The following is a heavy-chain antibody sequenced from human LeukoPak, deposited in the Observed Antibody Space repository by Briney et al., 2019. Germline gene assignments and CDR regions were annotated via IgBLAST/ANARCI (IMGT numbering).Heavy chain of an antibody. J-gene: IGHJ3*02. Sequence: GGSLRLSCAASGFTFSSYWMSWVRQAPGKGLEWVANIKQDGSEKYYVDSVKGRFTISRDNAKNSLYLQMNSLRAEDTAVYYCAKAAYYGSGSYYTDAFDIWGQGTMVTVSS. D-gene: IGHD3-10*01. V-gene: IGHV3-7*01. CDR3: AKAAYYGSGSYYTDAFDI. CDR1: GFTFSSYW. CDR2: IKQDGSEK.